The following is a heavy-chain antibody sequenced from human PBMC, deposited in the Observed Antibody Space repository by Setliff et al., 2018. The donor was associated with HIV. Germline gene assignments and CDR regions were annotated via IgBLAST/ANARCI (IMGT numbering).Heavy chain of an antibody. D-gene: IGHD4-17*01. Sequence: PSETLSLTCAVYGDSISSYYWSWIRQPPGKGLEWIGYIYHTGITKYNPSLKSRVTISVDTSKNQLSLKLSSVTAADTAVYYCAREIYGGNSRPFDYWGQGTLVTVSS. CDR1: GDSISSYY. CDR2: IYHTGIT. J-gene: IGHJ4*02. CDR3: AREIYGGNSRPFDY. V-gene: IGHV4-59*01.